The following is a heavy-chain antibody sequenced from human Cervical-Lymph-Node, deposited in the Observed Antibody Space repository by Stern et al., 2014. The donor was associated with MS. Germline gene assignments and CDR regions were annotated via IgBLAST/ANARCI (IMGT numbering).Heavy chain of an antibody. CDR1: GYTFTKYY. CDR2: FSPDGESA. D-gene: IGHD2-2*01. V-gene: IGHV1-46*01. J-gene: IGHJ4*02. Sequence: PLVQSGAEVKNPRASVKASCRASGYTFTKYYIHWVRQAPAQGLEWVGLFSPDGESASYAKECHGRFPLPRDTSAGTVYMEVSSLTSDDSAVYCCAAAAATVLAFDYWGQGALVTVSS. CDR3: AAAAATVLAFDY.